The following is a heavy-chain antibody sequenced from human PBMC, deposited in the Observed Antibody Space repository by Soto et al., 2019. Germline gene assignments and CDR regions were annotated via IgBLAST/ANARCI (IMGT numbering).Heavy chain of an antibody. CDR1: GFTFSSYA. Sequence: PGGSLRLSCAASGFTFSSYAMHWVRQAPGKGLEWVAVISYDGSNKYYADSVKGRFTISRDNSKNTLYLQMNSLRAEDTAVYYCARDRPDSSGYYHYYYYYYGMDVWGQGTTVTVSS. V-gene: IGHV3-30-3*01. D-gene: IGHD3-22*01. J-gene: IGHJ6*02. CDR3: ARDRPDSSGYYHYYYYYYGMDV. CDR2: ISYDGSNK.